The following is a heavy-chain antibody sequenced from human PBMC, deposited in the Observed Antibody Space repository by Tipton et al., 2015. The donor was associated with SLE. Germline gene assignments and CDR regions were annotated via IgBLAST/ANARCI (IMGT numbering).Heavy chain of an antibody. CDR3: ARDVHGSSWGGLDY. CDR1: GGSFSGYY. CDR2: TYSSGRT. J-gene: IGHJ4*02. Sequence: TLSLTCAVYGGSFSGYYWNWIRQPAGKGLEWIGRTYSSGRTNYNPSLKSRVTISVDTSKNQFSLKLSSVTAADTAVYYCARDVHGSSWGGLDYWGQGTLVPVPS. V-gene: IGHV4-4*07. D-gene: IGHD6-6*01.